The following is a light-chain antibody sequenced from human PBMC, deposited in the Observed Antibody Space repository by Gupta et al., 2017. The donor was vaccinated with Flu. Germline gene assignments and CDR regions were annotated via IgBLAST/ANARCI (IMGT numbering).Light chain of an antibody. CDR1: QSFSNY. CDR3: QQRGKWPLT. Sequence: EIVLTQSPATLSLSPGERATLSCRASQSFSNYLAWYQQKPGQAPRLLIYDASNRATGIPGRFSGSGSGTDFTLTIDSLEPEDFAVYYCQQRGKWPLTFGGGTKVEIK. CDR2: DAS. J-gene: IGKJ4*01. V-gene: IGKV3-11*01.